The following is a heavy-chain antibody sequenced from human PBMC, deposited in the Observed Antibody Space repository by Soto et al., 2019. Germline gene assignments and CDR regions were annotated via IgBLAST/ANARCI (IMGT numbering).Heavy chain of an antibody. Sequence: GASVKVSCKASGYTFTSYDINWVRQATGQGLEWMGWMNPNSGSTNYAQKFQGWVTMTRDTSISTAYMELSRLRSDDTAVYYCARAPDYYGSGSPVENNWFDPWGQGTLVTVSS. CDR3: ARAPDYYGSGSPVENNWFDP. CDR1: GYTFTSYD. J-gene: IGHJ5*02. V-gene: IGHV1-2*04. CDR2: MNPNSGST. D-gene: IGHD3-10*01.